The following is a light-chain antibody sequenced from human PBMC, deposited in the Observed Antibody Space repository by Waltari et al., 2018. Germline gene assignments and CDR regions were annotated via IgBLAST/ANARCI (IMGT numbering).Light chain of an antibody. Sequence: EIVLTQSPGTLSLSPGDSATLSCRTSQRVTRALAWYHQKPGQAPRLLIYGASNRATGIPDRFSGSGSGTDFSLTISSLEPEDFAVYYCQHYLRLPVTFGQGTKVEVK. CDR3: QHYLRLPVT. V-gene: IGKV3-20*01. CDR1: QRVTRA. CDR2: GAS. J-gene: IGKJ1*01.